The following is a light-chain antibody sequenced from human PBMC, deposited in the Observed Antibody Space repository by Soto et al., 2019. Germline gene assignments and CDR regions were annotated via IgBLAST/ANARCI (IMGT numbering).Light chain of an antibody. CDR3: QHYIKWPPT. J-gene: IGKJ1*01. Sequence: EIVMTQSPATLSVSPGEGATLSCRASQSVSNFLAWYQQKPGQAPRLLIYGASTRATGIPARFSGGGPGTDFTLTISSLQSEDFAVYYCQHYIKWPPTFGQGTKVDIK. V-gene: IGKV3-15*01. CDR1: QSVSNF. CDR2: GAS.